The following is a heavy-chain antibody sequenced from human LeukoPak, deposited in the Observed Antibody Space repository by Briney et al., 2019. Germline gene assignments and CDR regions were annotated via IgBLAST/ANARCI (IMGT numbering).Heavy chain of an antibody. Sequence: GGSLRLSCAASGFTFSDYYMSWIRQAPGKGLEWVSYISSSSSYTNYADSVKGRFTISRDNAKNSLYLQMNSLRAEDTAVYYCASGRYSNYFDYWGQGTLVTVSP. CDR2: ISSSSSYT. CDR1: GFTFSDYY. J-gene: IGHJ4*02. CDR3: ASGRYSNYFDY. D-gene: IGHD4-11*01. V-gene: IGHV3-11*06.